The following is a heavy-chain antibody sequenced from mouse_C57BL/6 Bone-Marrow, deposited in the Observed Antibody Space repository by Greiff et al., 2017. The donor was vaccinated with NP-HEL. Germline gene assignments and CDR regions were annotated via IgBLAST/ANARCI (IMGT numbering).Heavy chain of an antibody. V-gene: IGHV10-1*01. J-gene: IGHJ3*01. CDR1: GFSFNTYA. CDR2: IRSKSNNYAT. D-gene: IGHD2-3*01. Sequence: GGGLVQPKGSLKLSCAASGFSFNTYAMNWVRQAPGKGLEWVARIRSKSNNYATYYADSVKDRFTISRDDSESMLYLQMNNLKTEDTAMYYCVRPGVYDGYPFAYWGQGTLVTVSA. CDR3: VRPGVYDGYPFAY.